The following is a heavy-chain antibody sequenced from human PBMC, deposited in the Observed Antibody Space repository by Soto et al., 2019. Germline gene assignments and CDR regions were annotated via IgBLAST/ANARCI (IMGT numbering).Heavy chain of an antibody. CDR1: GFTLSGYE. D-gene: IGHD6-13*01. J-gene: IGHJ5*01. CDR2: VATAGDT. CDR3: VSTRGNRIAAAGGYWIDS. V-gene: IGHV3-13*04. Sequence: EVQLVESGGGLVQPGGSLRLSCAASGFTLSGYEMHWVRQLTGKGLEWVSTVATAGDTFYSGSVEGRFTISMEDAKNSLYLQMDSLRAEDTAVDYCVSTRGNRIAAAGGYWIDSWGQGTLVTVSS.